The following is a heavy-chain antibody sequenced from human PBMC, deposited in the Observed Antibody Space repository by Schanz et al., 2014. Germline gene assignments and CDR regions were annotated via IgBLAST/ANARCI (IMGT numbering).Heavy chain of an antibody. D-gene: IGHD3-22*01. Sequence: QVQLVESGGGLVKPGGSLRLSCAASGFIFSDYYMAWIRQAPGKGPEYVSYISSGGTTTYHSDSVKGRFTISRDNSKNTLFLQMNSLRVEDSAIYYCAKDISDTSGKDDYWGQGTLVTVSS. CDR1: GFIFSDYY. CDR3: AKDISDTSGKDDY. V-gene: IGHV3-11*01. J-gene: IGHJ4*02. CDR2: ISSGGTTT.